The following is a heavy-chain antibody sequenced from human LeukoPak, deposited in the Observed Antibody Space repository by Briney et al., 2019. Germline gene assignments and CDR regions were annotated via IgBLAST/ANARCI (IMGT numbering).Heavy chain of an antibody. CDR3: AKGGGYCSSTSCYTRWFDP. V-gene: IGHV3-23*01. J-gene: IGHJ5*02. CDR1: GFTFRHYA. D-gene: IGHD2-2*02. CDR2: ISRSRCST. Sequence: GGALRLSYAASGFTFRHYALRWLRQAPGRGLEWVSAISRSRCSTYYAASVKGRFTISRYNSKNTLYLQMNSRRAEDTAVYYCAKGGGYCSSTSCYTRWFDPWGQGTLVTVSS.